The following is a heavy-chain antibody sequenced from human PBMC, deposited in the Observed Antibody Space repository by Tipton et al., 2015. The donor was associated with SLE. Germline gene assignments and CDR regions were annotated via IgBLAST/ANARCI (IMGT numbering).Heavy chain of an antibody. V-gene: IGHV4-59*08. D-gene: IGHD3-3*01. CDR2: IYYIGNT. J-gene: IGHJ3*02. CDR1: GGSFTTYY. Sequence: TLSLTCTVSGGSFTTYYWGWIRQPPGKGLEWIGDIYYIGNTNYNPSLKSRVTISVDTSKNQFSLRLQSVTAADTAVYYCARLIDFVFAVDIWGQGTLVTVSS. CDR3: ARLIDFVFAVDI.